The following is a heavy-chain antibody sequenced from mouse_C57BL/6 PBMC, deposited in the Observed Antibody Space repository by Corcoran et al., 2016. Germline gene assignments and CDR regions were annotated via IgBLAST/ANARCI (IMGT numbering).Heavy chain of an antibody. J-gene: IGHJ3*01. Sequence: QVQLKQSGAELVRPGSSVKLSCKASGYTFTDYYINWVKQRPGQGLEWIARIYPGSGNTYYNEKFKGKATLTAEKSSSTAYMQLSSLTSEDSAVYFCARWGISSTVVEGFAYWGQGTLVTVSA. D-gene: IGHD1-1*01. V-gene: IGHV1-76*01. CDR1: GYTFTDYY. CDR3: ARWGISSTVVEGFAY. CDR2: IYPGSGNT.